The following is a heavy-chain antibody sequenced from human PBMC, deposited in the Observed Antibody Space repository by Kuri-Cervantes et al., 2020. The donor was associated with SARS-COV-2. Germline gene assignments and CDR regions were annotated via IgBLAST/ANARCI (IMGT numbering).Heavy chain of an antibody. CDR1: GFTFSSYS. CDR2: ISWNSGSI. Sequence: SLKISCAASGFTFSSYSMNWVRQAPGKGLEWVSGISWNSGSIGYADSVKGRLTISRDNAKNSLYLQMNSLRAEDMALYYCAREQLVPYNWFDPWGQGTLVTVSS. CDR3: AREQLVPYNWFDP. D-gene: IGHD6-6*01. J-gene: IGHJ5*02. V-gene: IGHV3-9*03.